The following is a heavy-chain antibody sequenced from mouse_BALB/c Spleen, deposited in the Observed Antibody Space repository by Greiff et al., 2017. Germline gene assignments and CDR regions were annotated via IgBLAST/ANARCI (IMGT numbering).Heavy chain of an antibody. V-gene: IGHV5-6*02. J-gene: IGHJ4*01. CDR2: ISSGGSYT. CDR3: ARRDGNYGGAMDY. CDR1: GFTFSSYG. D-gene: IGHD2-1*01. Sequence: EVKLMESGGDLVKPGGSLKLSCAASGFTFSSYGMSWVRQTPDKRLEWVATISSGGSYTYYPDSVKGRFTISRDNAKNTLYLQMSSLKSEDTAMYYCARRDGNYGGAMDYWGQGTSVTVSS.